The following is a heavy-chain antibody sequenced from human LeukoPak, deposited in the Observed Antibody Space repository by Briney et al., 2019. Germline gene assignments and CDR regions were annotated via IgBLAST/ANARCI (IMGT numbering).Heavy chain of an antibody. D-gene: IGHD3-3*01. CDR1: GGSFSGYY. V-gene: IGHV4-34*01. J-gene: IGHJ5*02. Sequence: SETLSLTCVVYGGSFSGYYWSWIRQPPGKGLEWIGEINHSGSTNYNPSLKSRVTISVDTSKNQFSLKLSSVTAADTAVYYCARVPYPLVGVVPWFDPWGQGTLVTVSS. CDR3: ARVPYPLVGVVPWFDP. CDR2: INHSGST.